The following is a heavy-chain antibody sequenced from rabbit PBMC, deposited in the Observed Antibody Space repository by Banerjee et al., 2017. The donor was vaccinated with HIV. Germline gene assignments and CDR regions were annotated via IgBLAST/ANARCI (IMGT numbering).Heavy chain of an antibody. CDR3: ARDYAGYAYITDL. CDR1: GFSFSSGYY. CDR2: IGAGSGST. J-gene: IGHJ6*01. D-gene: IGHD6-1*01. Sequence: QSLEESGGDLVQPGASLTLTCTASGFSFSSGYYMCWVRQAPGKGLEWIACIGAGSGSTYYANWAKGRFTISKTSSTTVTLQMTSLTAADTATYFCARDYAGYAYITDLWGPGTLVTVS. V-gene: IGHV1S40*01.